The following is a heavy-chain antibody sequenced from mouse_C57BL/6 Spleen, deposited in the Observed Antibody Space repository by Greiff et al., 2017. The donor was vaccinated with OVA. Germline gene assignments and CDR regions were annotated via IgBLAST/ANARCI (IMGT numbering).Heavy chain of an antibody. CDR2: ISDGGSYT. CDR1: GFTFSSYA. V-gene: IGHV5-4*01. J-gene: IGHJ2*01. Sequence: EVQVVESGGGLVKPGGSLKLSCAASGFTFSSYAMSWVRQTPEKRLEWVATISDGGSYTYYPDNVKGRFTISRDNAKNNLYLQMSHLKSEDTAMYYCARAAYYGSSYDYWGQGTTLTVSS. CDR3: ARAAYYGSSYDY. D-gene: IGHD1-1*01.